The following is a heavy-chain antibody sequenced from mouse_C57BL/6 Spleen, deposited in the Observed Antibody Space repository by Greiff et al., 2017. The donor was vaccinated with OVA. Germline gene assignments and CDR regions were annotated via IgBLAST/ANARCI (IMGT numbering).Heavy chain of an antibody. CDR1: GFTFSDYG. CDR2: ISSGSSTI. J-gene: IGHJ2*01. D-gene: IGHD2-4*01. V-gene: IGHV5-17*01. Sequence: EVQLQESGGGLVKPGGSLKLSCAASGFTFSDYGMHWVRQAPEKGLEWVAYISSGSSTIYYADTVKGRFTISRDNAKNTLFLQMTSLRSEDTAMYYCAREDYDGYYFDYWGQGTTLTVSS. CDR3: AREDYDGYYFDY.